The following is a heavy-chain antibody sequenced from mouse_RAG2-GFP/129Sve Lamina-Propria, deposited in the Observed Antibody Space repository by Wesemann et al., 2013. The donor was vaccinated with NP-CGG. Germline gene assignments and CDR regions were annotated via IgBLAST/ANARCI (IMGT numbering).Heavy chain of an antibody. Sequence: AELVRPGASVTLSCKASGYTFTDYEMHWVKQTPVHGLEWIGAIDPETGGTAYNQKFKGKAILTADKSSSTAYMELRSLTSEDSAVYYCTRELGLVWGTGTTVTVSS. CDR1: GYTFTDYE. CDR3: TRELGLV. D-gene: IGHD4-1*01. V-gene: IGHV1-15*01. J-gene: IGHJ1*03. CDR2: IDPETGGT.